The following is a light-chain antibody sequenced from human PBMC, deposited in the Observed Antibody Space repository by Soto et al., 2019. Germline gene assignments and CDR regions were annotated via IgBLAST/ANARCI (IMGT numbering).Light chain of an antibody. CDR1: LSVNCY. CDR2: DTS. V-gene: IGKV3-11*01. Sequence: IILSQSPATLSFPPCEATTLSCMASLSVNCYLARYQQKPGQVPSLLNSDTSNRATGITARFSGSGSGIDFTLSIRGLAHDEFYFYQCQSRSNWPPAFGQGTRLEIK. J-gene: IGKJ5*01. CDR3: QSRSNWPPA.